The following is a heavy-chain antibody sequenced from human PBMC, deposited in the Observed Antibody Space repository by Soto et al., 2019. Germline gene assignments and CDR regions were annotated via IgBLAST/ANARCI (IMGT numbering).Heavy chain of an antibody. CDR2: INPDGTEM. CDR3: VRDDAGPIPFGF. V-gene: IGHV3-74*01. D-gene: IGHD2-2*02. J-gene: IGHJ4*02. Sequence: EVQLVESGGGLVQPGGSLRLSCAASGFTFSDFYFHWVRRAPGKGLVWVSYINPDGTEMRYADSVRGRFTISRDDSKSALYLQMNSLSAEDTATYYCVRDDAGPIPFGFWGRGSLVTVSS. CDR1: GFTFSDFY.